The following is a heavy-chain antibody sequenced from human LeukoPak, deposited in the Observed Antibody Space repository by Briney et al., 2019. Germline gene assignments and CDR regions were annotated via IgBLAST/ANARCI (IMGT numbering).Heavy chain of an antibody. D-gene: IGHD3-22*01. CDR3: AGDQYKYDGNYRYYQHMDV. Sequence: PSETLSLTCTVSGGSISSYYWSWIRQPAGKGLEWIGRMSNSGSNNYNPSLKSRVTMSVDTSKNQVSLKLSAVTAADTAVYYCAGDQYKYDGNYRYYQHMDVWGKGTTVTISS. J-gene: IGHJ6*03. V-gene: IGHV4-4*07. CDR2: MSNSGSN. CDR1: GGSISSYY.